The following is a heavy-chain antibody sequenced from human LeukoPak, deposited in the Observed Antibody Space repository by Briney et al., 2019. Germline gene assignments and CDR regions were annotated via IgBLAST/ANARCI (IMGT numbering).Heavy chain of an antibody. Sequence: PGGSLRLSCEASGFTFSSYSMNWVRQAPGKGLEWVSSISSSSSYIYYADSVKGRFTISRVNAKNSLYLQMNSLRAEDTAVYYCARDIHGSGSYSDYWGQGTLVTVSS. D-gene: IGHD3-10*01. CDR3: ARDIHGSGSYSDY. V-gene: IGHV3-21*01. J-gene: IGHJ4*02. CDR1: GFTFSSYS. CDR2: ISSSSSYI.